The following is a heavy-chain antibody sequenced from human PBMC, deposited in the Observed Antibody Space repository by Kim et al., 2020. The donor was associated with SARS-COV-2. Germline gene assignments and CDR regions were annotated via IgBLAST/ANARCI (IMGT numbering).Heavy chain of an antibody. CDR3: ARGRSSYL. Sequence: SETLSLTCTVSGASITTYFWSWIRQPPGKGLEWIGYIYYSGTTKYNPSLQSRVTISVDMSKNQFSLKLSSVTAADTAVYYCARGRSSYLWGQGTLVNVS. J-gene: IGHJ5*02. V-gene: IGHV4-59*13. CDR1: GASITTYF. CDR2: IYYSGTT. D-gene: IGHD6-13*01.